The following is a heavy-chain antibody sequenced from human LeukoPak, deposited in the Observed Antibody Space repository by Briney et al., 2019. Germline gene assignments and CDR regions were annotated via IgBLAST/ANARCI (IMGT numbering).Heavy chain of an antibody. CDR3: TTFYHEYSPY. D-gene: IGHD2/OR15-2a*01. J-gene: IGHJ4*02. CDR1: GFPFSSNY. Sequence: PGGPLSLSCAASGFPFSSNYMSWGRQAPGKGLEWVGRIKSNADGGTPDYAAAARGRFTISRDDSKNTLYLQMNSLKTEDTAVYYCTTFYHEYSPYWGRGTLVTVSS. CDR2: IKSNADGGTP. V-gene: IGHV3-15*01.